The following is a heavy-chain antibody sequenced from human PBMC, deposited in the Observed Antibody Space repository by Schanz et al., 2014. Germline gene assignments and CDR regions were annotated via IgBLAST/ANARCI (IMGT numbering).Heavy chain of an antibody. J-gene: IGHJ6*02. Sequence: QVQLVQSGAEVKKPGASMKVSCKASGRTFIVYHVLHWVRQPPGHGLAWMGRNSPNSGDAHSAQKLQGRVTNTWDRTISTANMELSRLRSDDTACYYCARENKDNDSNLNKFFHYGLDLWGQGTTVTVSS. V-gene: IGHV1-2*06. CDR2: NSPNSGDA. D-gene: IGHD1-1*01. CDR1: GRTFIVYH. CDR3: ARENKDNDSNLNKFFHYGLDL.